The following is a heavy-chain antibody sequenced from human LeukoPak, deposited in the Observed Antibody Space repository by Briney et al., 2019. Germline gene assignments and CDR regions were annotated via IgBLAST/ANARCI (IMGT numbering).Heavy chain of an antibody. Sequence: GGSLRLSCAASGFTFSSYAMSWVRQAPGKGLEWISAISGSGGSTYYADSVKGLFTISRDNSKNTLYLQMNSLRAEDTAVYYCAKAPHYGSGMSGVLSCDYWGQGTLVTVSS. D-gene: IGHD3-10*01. V-gene: IGHV3-23*01. CDR1: GFTFSSYA. CDR3: AKAPHYGSGMSGVLSCDY. CDR2: ISGSGGST. J-gene: IGHJ4*02.